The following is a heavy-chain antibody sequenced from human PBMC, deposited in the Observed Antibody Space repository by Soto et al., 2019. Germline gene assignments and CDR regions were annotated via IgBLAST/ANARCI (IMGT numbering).Heavy chain of an antibody. D-gene: IGHD3-22*01. CDR3: ARAGSPFDSDSSGYWGFDH. Sequence: GGSLRLSCVASGFAVSNNYMNWVRQAPGKGLEWVSVVYSGGTTYHADSVRGRFTVSRDDSKNTLFLQMSSLRAEDTAVYYCARAGSPFDSDSSGYWGFDHWGQGTLVTVSS. CDR2: VYSGGTT. CDR1: GFAVSNNY. J-gene: IGHJ4*02. V-gene: IGHV3-53*01.